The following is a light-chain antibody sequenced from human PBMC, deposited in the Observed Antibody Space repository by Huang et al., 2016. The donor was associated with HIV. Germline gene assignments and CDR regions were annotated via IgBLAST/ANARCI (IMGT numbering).Light chain of an antibody. CDR1: QTITSY. CDR2: ASY. CDR3: QQSYSTPVT. J-gene: IGKJ1*01. Sequence: DIQMTQSPSSLSASVGDRVTITCRASQTITSYLNWYQQKPGKAPKLLSYASYTLQSGVPSRFSGSGSGTDFTLTISSLQPDDFALYYCQQSYSTPVTFAQGTKVEIK. V-gene: IGKV1-39*01.